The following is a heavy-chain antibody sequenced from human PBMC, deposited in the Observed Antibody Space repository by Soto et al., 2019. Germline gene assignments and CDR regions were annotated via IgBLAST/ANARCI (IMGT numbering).Heavy chain of an antibody. CDR1: GYTFTDYA. V-gene: IGHV1-3*01. CDR3: ARTSGYYFIDDY. D-gene: IGHD3-22*01. CDR2: INAGNGNT. Sequence: ASVKVSCKASGYTFTDYAIHWVRQAPGQRLEWMGWINAGNGNTKYSQKLQGRVTITRDTSASTAYMELSSLRSEDTAVYYCARTSGYYFIDDYWGQGTLVTVSS. J-gene: IGHJ4*02.